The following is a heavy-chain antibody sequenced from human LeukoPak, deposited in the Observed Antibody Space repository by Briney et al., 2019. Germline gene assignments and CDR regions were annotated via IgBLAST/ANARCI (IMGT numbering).Heavy chain of an antibody. V-gene: IGHV7-4-1*02. Sequence: ASVKVSCKASGYTFTRYAMNWVRQAPGQGLEWMGWINTYTGNPTYAQGFTGRFVFSFDTSVSTAYLQISSLKAEDTAVYYCAREYSSSPPTDYYYYMDVWGKGTTVTVSS. D-gene: IGHD6-6*01. CDR2: INTYTGNP. CDR3: AREYSSSPPTDYYYYMDV. J-gene: IGHJ6*03. CDR1: GYTFTRYA.